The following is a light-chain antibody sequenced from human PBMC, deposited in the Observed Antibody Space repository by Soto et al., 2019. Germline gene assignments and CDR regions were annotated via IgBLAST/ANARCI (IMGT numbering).Light chain of an antibody. CDR3: CSYAGSYTLV. V-gene: IGLV2-11*01. Sequence: QSALTQPRSVSGSPGQSVTISCTGTRSDVGAYNFVSWYQQHPGRVPKLMIYDVSRRPSGVPDRFSGSKSGNTASLTISVLQADDEADYYRCSYAGSYTLVFGGGTKLTVL. J-gene: IGLJ3*02. CDR1: RSDVGAYNF. CDR2: DVS.